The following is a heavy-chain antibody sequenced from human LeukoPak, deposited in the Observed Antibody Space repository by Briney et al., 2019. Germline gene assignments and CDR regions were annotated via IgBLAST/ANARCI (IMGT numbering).Heavy chain of an antibody. J-gene: IGHJ3*02. Sequence: ASVKVSCKASGYTFTGYYMHWVRQAPGQGLEWMGWINPNSGGTNYAQKFQGRVTMTRDTSISTAYMELSRPRSDDTAVYYCARGSLTLVVPGDAFDIWGQGTMVTVSS. CDR1: GYTFTGYY. V-gene: IGHV1-2*02. CDR3: ARGSLTLVVPGDAFDI. D-gene: IGHD6-13*01. CDR2: INPNSGGT.